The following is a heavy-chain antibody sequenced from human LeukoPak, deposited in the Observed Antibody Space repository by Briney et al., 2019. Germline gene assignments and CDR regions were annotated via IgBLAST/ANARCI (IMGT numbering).Heavy chain of an antibody. CDR3: SKDLTSDFGGDLDP. D-gene: IGHD3-10*01. Sequence: GGSLTLSWAASGFTFRNYGMHWVRQAPGKGLEWVALISFDGSQKYYADSVKGRFTISRDNSKSTVYLQMNSLRVEDAAVYYCSKDLTSDFGGDLDPWGQGTLVTVSS. CDR1: GFTFRNYG. V-gene: IGHV3-30*02. J-gene: IGHJ5*02. CDR2: ISFDGSQK.